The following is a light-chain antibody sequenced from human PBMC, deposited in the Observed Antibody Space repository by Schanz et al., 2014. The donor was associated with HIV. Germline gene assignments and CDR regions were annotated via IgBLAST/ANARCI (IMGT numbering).Light chain of an antibody. J-gene: IGKJ4*01. V-gene: IGKV1-5*03. CDR1: QSIGTS. CDR3: LQYNSYPLT. CDR2: SAS. Sequence: DIQMTQPPSTLSAFVGDSVTIACRASQSIGTSLAWFQLKPGRAPKLLIYSASSLHTGVPSTFSGSGSGTEFALTISSLQPDDFATYYCLQYNSYPLTFGGGTKVEV.